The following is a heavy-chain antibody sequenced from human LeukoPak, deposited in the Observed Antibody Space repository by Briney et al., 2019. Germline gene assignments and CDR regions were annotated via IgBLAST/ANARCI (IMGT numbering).Heavy chain of an antibody. J-gene: IGHJ3*02. Sequence: QPGGSLRLSCAASGFTFSSYWMSWVRQAPGKGLEWVANIKQDGSEKYYVDSVKGRFTISRDNAKNSLYLQMNSLRAEDTALYYCARGYSRAAFDIWGQGTVVAVSS. CDR2: IKQDGSEK. CDR1: GFTFSSYW. CDR3: ARGYSRAAFDI. V-gene: IGHV3-7*01. D-gene: IGHD2-15*01.